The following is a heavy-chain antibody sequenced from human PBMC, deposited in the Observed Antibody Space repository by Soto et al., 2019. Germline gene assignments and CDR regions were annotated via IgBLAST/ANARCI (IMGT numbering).Heavy chain of an antibody. V-gene: IGHV4-30-2*01. J-gene: IGHJ6*01. CDR3: AREGVRVPAANNGMDV. D-gene: IGHD2-2*01. CDR2: IYHSGST. CDR1: GGSISSGGYS. Sequence: SDTLSLTCAVSGGSISSGGYSWSWIRQPPGKGLEWIGYIYHSGSTYYNPSLKSRVTISVDRSKNQFSLKLSSVTAADTSVYYCAREGVRVPAANNGMDVWGQGTTVTVSS.